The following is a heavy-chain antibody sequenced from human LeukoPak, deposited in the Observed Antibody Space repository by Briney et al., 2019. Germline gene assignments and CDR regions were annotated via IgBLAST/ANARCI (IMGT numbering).Heavy chain of an antibody. CDR1: GFTVSSNY. CDR2: IYTDGNT. V-gene: IGHV3-53*01. J-gene: IGHJ4*02. Sequence: GGSLRLSCAASGFTVSSNYMSWVRQAPGKGLEWVSIIYTDGNTYYADSVKGRFTISRDNSKNTLYLQMNSLRAEDTAVYYCARAPDFWSGYLVDYWGQGTLVTVSS. D-gene: IGHD3-3*01. CDR3: ARAPDFWSGYLVDY.